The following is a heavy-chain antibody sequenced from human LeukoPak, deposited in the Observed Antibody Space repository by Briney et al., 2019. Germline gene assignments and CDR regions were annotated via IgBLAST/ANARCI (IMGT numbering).Heavy chain of an antibody. D-gene: IGHD3-16*01. V-gene: IGHV4-61*02. Sequence: SETLSLTCTVSGGSISSGSYYWSWIRQPAGKGLEWIGRIYTSGSTNYNPSLKSQVTISVDTSKNQFSLKLSSVTAAGTAVYYCARDSDDYVWGSTNYFDYWGQGTLVTVSS. J-gene: IGHJ4*02. CDR3: ARDSDDYVWGSTNYFDY. CDR2: IYTSGST. CDR1: GGSISSGSYY.